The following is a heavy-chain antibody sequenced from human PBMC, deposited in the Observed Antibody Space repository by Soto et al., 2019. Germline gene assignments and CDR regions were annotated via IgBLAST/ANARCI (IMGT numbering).Heavy chain of an antibody. D-gene: IGHD2-2*01. CDR2: INYDGRSI. CDR1: GFSFSGSW. CDR3: ARDGPEDWLDASSFDY. V-gene: IGHV3-74*01. J-gene: IGHJ4*02. Sequence: GVSLRLSCAASGFSFSGSWMHWVRQVPGKGLEWVSRINYDGRSISYADSVKGRFTISRDNAKNTLYLQMNSLRVDDTAFYYCARDGPEDWLDASSFDYWGQGTPVTVSS.